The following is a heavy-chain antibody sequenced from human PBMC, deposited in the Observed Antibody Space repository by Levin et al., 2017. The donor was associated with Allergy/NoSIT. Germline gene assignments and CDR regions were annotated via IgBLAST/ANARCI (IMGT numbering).Heavy chain of an antibody. CDR2: ISAYNGNT. CDR3: ARGGMCSGGSCYSAGLGDY. J-gene: IGHJ4*02. V-gene: IGHV1-18*01. Sequence: GESLKISCKASGYTFTSYGISWVRQAPGQGLEWMGWISAYNGNTNYAQKLQGRVTMTTDTSTSTAYMELRSLRSDDTAVYYCARGGMCSGGSCYSAGLGDYWGQGTLVTVSS. CDR1: GYTFTSYG. D-gene: IGHD2-15*01.